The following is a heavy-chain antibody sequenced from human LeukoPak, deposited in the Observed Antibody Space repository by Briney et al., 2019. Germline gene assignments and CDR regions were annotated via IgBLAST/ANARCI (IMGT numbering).Heavy chain of an antibody. J-gene: IGHJ4*02. V-gene: IGHV1-46*01. CDR2: INPSGGST. CDR3: VRDPGQYYDILTGYYTPYYFDT. D-gene: IGHD3-9*01. Sequence: ASVKVSCKASGYTFTSYDINWVRQATGQGLEWMGIINPSGGSTSYAQKFQGRVTMTRDTSTSTVYMELSSLRSDDTAVYYCVRDPGQYYDILTGYYTPYYFDTWGQGTLVTVSS. CDR1: GYTFTSYD.